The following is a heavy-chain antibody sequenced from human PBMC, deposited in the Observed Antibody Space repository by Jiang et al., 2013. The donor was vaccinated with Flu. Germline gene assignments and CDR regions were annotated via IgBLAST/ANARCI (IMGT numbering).Heavy chain of an antibody. J-gene: IGHJ4*02. CDR3: AGTYSYGYLVY. V-gene: IGHV4-39*01. D-gene: IGHD5-18*01. Sequence: LKSRVTISVDTSKNQFSLKLSSVTAADTAVYYCAGTYSYGYLVYWGQGTLVTVSS.